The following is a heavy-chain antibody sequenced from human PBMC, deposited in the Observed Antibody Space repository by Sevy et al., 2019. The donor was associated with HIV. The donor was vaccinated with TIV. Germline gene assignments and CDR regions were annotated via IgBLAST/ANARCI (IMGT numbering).Heavy chain of an antibody. CDR2: LYYGGST. V-gene: IGHV4-39*01. Sequence: SETLSLTCSVSGGSISGSTYYWGWIRQSPGKGLEWIGSLYYGGSTYSNPSLKSRVTTSVDASKNQFSLKLNSVTAADTAMYYCVRHLTNYLYWYFDLLGRGALVTVSS. CDR3: VRHLTNYLYWYFDL. CDR1: GGSISGSTYY. D-gene: IGHD2-8*01. J-gene: IGHJ2*01.